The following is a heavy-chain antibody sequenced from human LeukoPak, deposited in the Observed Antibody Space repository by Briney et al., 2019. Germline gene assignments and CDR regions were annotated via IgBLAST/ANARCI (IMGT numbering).Heavy chain of an antibody. V-gene: IGHV4-31*11. J-gene: IGHJ5*02. CDR2: IYYSGST. CDR1: GGAISSGGCY. CDR3: ARVRYMSYPNWFDP. Sequence: SETLSVTCAGSGGAISSGGCYWSWLRQHPGKGLVWVGYIYYSGSTYYNPYLKSRVTISVDTSKNQFSLKLSSVTAADTAVYHCARVRYMSYPNWFDPWGQGTLVTVSS. D-gene: IGHD3-16*02.